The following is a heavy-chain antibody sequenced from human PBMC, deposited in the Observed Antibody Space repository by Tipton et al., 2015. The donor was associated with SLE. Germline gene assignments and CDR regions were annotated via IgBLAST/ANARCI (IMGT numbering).Heavy chain of an antibody. CDR2: IYYSGST. Sequence: TLSLTCTVSGGSIRSYYWSWIRQPPGKGLEWIGYIYYSGSTNYNPSLKSRVTISVDTSKNQFSLKLSSVTSADPAVYYCVGGRSSSSLSYYYYYMDVCGKRTTISVS. V-gene: IGHV4-59*01. CDR3: VGGRSSSSLSYYYYYMDV. D-gene: IGHD6-6*01. J-gene: IGHJ6*03. CDR1: GGSIRSYY.